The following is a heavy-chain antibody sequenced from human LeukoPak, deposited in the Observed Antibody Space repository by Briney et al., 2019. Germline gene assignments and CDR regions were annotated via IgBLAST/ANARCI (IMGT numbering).Heavy chain of an antibody. D-gene: IGHD2-21*01. CDR2: IYYSGST. Sequence: SETLSLTCTVSGGSISSSNYYWGWIRQPPGKGLEWIGNIYYSGSTYYKPSLKTRVTISVDTSKNQFSLKLTSVTAADTAVYYCARHASVDGDWPRPLDYWGQGSLVTVSS. CDR3: ARHASVDGDWPRPLDY. J-gene: IGHJ4*02. CDR1: GGSISSSNYY. V-gene: IGHV4-39*01.